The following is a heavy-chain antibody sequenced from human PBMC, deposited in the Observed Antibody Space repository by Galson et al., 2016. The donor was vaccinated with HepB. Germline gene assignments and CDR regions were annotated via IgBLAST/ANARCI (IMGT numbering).Heavy chain of an antibody. V-gene: IGHV3-23*01. CDR1: GFTFSNYA. CDR3: AKDLAVVISPTVDY. Sequence: SLRLSCAASGFTFSNYAMSWVRQAPGKGLEWVSAFGGSGGSTYYADSVKGRFTISRDNSKNTLYLQMNSLRADDTAVYYCAKDLAVVISPTVDYWGQGTLLTVSS. J-gene: IGHJ4*02. D-gene: IGHD2-15*01. CDR2: FGGSGGST.